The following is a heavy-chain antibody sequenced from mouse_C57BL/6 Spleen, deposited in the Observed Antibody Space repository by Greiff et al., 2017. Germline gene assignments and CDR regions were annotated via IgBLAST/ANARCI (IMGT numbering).Heavy chain of an antibody. J-gene: IGHJ2*01. CDR1: GYSFTDYN. CDR2: INPNYGTT. V-gene: IGHV1-39*01. D-gene: IGHD1-2*01. Sequence: EVQLVESGPELVKPGASVKISCKASGYSFTDYNMNWVKQSNGKSLEWIGVINPNYGTTSYNQKFKGKATLTVDQASSTAYMQLNSLASEDSAVYYWARGGITTADPYYFDYWGQGTTLTVSS. CDR3: ARGGITTADPYYFDY.